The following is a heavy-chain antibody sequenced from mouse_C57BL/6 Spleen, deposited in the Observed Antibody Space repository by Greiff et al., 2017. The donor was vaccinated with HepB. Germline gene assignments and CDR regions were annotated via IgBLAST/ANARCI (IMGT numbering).Heavy chain of an antibody. D-gene: IGHD4-1*01. J-gene: IGHJ2*01. Sequence: QVQLQQPGAELVRPGSSVKLSCKASGYTFTSYWMDWVKQRPGQGLEWIGNIYPSDSETHYNQKFKDKATLTVDKSSSTAYMQLSSLTSEDSAVYYCARARWDGTFDYWGQGITLTVSS. CDR3: ARARWDGTFDY. V-gene: IGHV1-61*01. CDR2: IYPSDSET. CDR1: GYTFTSYW.